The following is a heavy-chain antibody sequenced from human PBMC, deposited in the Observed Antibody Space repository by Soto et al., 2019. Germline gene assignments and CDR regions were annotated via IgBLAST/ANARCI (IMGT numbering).Heavy chain of an antibody. Sequence: EVQLLESGGGLEQPGGSLRLSCGASGFAFITYGMSWVRQAPGKGLEWVSNISGNGDTKHYADFVNGRFTISRDNSKKTVYLQMICLRVGDAAIYYCAKVFWGVAGAGDPFDYWGQGTLVTVSS. J-gene: IGHJ4*02. D-gene: IGHD6-19*01. CDR2: ISGNGDTK. CDR3: AKVFWGVAGAGDPFDY. V-gene: IGHV3-23*01. CDR1: GFAFITYG.